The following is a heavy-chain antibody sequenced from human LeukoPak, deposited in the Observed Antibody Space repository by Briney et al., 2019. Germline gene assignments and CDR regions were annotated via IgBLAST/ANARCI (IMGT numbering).Heavy chain of an antibody. J-gene: IGHJ4*02. V-gene: IGHV4-61*02. CDR2: IYTSGST. CDR3: AGEARETYFDY. CDR1: GGSISSGSYY. D-gene: IGHD1-26*01. Sequence: SQTLSLTCTVSGGSISSGSYYWSWIRQPAGKGLEWIGRIYTSGSTNYNPSLKSRVTISVDTSKNQFSLKLSSVTAADTAVYYCAGEARETYFDYWGQGTLVTVSS.